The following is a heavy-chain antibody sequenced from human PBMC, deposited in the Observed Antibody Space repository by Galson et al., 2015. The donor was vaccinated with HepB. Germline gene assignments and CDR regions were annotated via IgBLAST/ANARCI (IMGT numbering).Heavy chain of an antibody. Sequence: LSLTCTVSGGSISSYHWSWIRQPPGKGLEWIGYIYYSGSTNYNPSLKSRVTISVDTSKNQFSLKLSSVTAADTAVYYCASGAVAPWFDPWGQGTLVTVSS. J-gene: IGHJ5*02. CDR1: GGSISSYH. CDR3: ASGAVAPWFDP. CDR2: IYYSGST. V-gene: IGHV4-59*08. D-gene: IGHD6-19*01.